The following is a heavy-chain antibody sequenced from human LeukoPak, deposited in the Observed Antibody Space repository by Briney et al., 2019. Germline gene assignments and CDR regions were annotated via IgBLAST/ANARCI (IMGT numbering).Heavy chain of an antibody. Sequence: SVKVSCKASGGTFSSYAISWVRQAPGQGLEWMGGIIPIFGTANYAQKFQGRVTITTDESTSTAYMELSSLRSEDTAVYYCARVPAARGHDAFDIWGQGTMVTVSS. CDR1: GGTFSSYA. D-gene: IGHD2-2*01. CDR2: IIPIFGTA. V-gene: IGHV1-69*05. J-gene: IGHJ3*02. CDR3: ARVPAARGHDAFDI.